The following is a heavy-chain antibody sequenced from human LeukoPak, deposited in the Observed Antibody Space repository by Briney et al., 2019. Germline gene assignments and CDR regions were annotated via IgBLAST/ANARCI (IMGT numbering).Heavy chain of an antibody. V-gene: IGHV1-69*06. D-gene: IGHD6-6*01. CDR2: IIPIFGTA. CDR1: GGTFSSYA. J-gene: IGHJ6*03. Sequence: SVKVSCKASGGTFSSYAISWVRQAPGQGLEWMGGIIPIFGTANYAQKFQGRVTITADKSTSTAYMELSSLRSEDTAVYYCARVIAARRGVYYYMDVWGKGTTVTVSS. CDR3: ARVIAARRGVYYYMDV.